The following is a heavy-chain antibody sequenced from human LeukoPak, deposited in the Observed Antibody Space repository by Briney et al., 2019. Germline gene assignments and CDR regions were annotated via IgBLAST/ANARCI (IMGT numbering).Heavy chain of an antibody. D-gene: IGHD5-18*01. Sequence: SGPTLVNPTRTLTLTCTFSGFSLTTSGMCVTWIRQPPGKAPEWLARIDWDDDTFYITSLKTRLTISKDTSKNQVFLTMTNMGPVDTATYYCARVGGYNSGLRFLDYWGQGNLVTVSS. CDR2: IDWDDDT. J-gene: IGHJ4*02. CDR1: GFSLTTSGMC. CDR3: ARVGGYNSGLRFLDY. V-gene: IGHV2-70*17.